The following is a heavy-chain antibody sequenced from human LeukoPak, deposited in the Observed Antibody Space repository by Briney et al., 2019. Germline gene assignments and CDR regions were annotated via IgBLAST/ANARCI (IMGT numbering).Heavy chain of an antibody. CDR2: INQDASEK. Sequence: GGSLRLSCAASGFTFSNYWMNWVRQAPGKGLEWVANINQDASEKNYVGSVKGRFTISRDNAKNSLYLQMNSLRAEDTAVYYCARDRAMDDFWGQGTLVAVSS. J-gene: IGHJ4*02. V-gene: IGHV3-7*03. CDR1: GFTFSNYW. CDR3: ARDRAMDDF. D-gene: IGHD5-18*01.